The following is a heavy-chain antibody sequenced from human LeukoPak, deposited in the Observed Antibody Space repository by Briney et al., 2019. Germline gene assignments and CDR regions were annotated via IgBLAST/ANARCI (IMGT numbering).Heavy chain of an antibody. CDR3: ARLVLSYGNAFDH. V-gene: IGHV4-39*02. J-gene: IGHJ4*02. D-gene: IGHD3-16*01. CDR2: INYSGNT. Sequence: PSETLSLTCTVSCGSISGSDYYWCWIRQPPGKGLEWIGSINYSGNTYYDSSLKSRVTISVDTSKNHFSLRLSSVTAADTAVYYCARLVLSYGNAFDHWGQGTLVTVSS. CDR1: CGSISGSDYY.